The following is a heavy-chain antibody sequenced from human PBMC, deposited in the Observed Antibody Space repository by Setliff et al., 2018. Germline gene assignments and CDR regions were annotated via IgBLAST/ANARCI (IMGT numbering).Heavy chain of an antibody. CDR3: ARARSGDYSDSTGYLDC. D-gene: IGHD3-22*01. Sequence: PSETLSLTCTVSGGSISNYYWTWIRQPPGKGLDWIGYIYTSGSTNYDPSLKSRVTISVDTSKNQFSLKLSSVSAADTAVYYCARARSGDYSDSTGYLDCWGQGTLVTVS. CDR2: IYTSGST. CDR1: GGSISNYY. J-gene: IGHJ4*02. V-gene: IGHV4-4*08.